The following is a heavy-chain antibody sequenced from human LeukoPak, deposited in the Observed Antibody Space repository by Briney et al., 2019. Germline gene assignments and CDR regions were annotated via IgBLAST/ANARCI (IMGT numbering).Heavy chain of an antibody. CDR3: ARGGGAYCGGDCFRAFDI. CDR2: IYSGGST. CDR1: GFTVSNNY. J-gene: IGHJ3*02. V-gene: IGHV3-53*01. D-gene: IGHD2-21*02. Sequence: GGSLRLSCAISGFTVSNNYMSWVRQPPGKGLEWVSVIYSGGSTYYADSVKGRFTISRDTSKNPLYLQMNSLRAEDTAVYYCARGGGAYCGGDCFRAFDIWGQGTMVTVSP.